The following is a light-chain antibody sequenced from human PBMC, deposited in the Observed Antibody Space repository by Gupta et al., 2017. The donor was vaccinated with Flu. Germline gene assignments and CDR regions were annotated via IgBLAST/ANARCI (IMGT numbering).Light chain of an antibody. J-gene: IGLJ3*02. Sequence: QTVVTQEPSFSVSPGGTVTLTCGLNSGTVSTNNYPSWYQQTPGLPPRTLIYKTNTRLSGVPDRFSGSILGNKAALTITGAQADDESYYFCELVMNSGIAVFGGGTKLTVL. CDR3: ELVMNSGIAV. V-gene: IGLV8-61*01. CDR1: SGTVSTNNY. CDR2: KTN.